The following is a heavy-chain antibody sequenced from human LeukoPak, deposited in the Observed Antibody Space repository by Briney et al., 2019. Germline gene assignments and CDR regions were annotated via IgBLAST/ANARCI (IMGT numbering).Heavy chain of an antibody. V-gene: IGHV3-30*18. CDR2: ISYDGSNK. J-gene: IGHJ4*02. Sequence: GGSLRLSCAASGFTFSSYGMHWVRQAPGKGLEWVAVISYDGSNKYYADSVKGRFTISRDNSKNTLYLQMNSLRAEDTAVYYCAKVSSGWYLARFDYWGQGTLVTVSS. CDR1: GFTFSSYG. D-gene: IGHD6-19*01. CDR3: AKVSSGWYLARFDY.